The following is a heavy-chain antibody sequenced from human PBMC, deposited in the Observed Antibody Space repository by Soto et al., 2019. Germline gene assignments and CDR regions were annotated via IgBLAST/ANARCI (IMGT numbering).Heavy chain of an antibody. J-gene: IGHJ6*03. D-gene: IGHD3-3*01. V-gene: IGHV3-7*01. Sequence: GESLKISCAASGFTFSSYWMSWVRQAPGKGLEWVANIKQDGSEKYYVGYVKGRFTISRDNAKNSLYLQMNSLRAEDTAVYYCARGVATPGRFWSGYYYYYYYMDVWGKGTTVTVSS. CDR2: IKQDGSEK. CDR3: ARGVATPGRFWSGYYYYYYYMDV. CDR1: GFTFSSYW.